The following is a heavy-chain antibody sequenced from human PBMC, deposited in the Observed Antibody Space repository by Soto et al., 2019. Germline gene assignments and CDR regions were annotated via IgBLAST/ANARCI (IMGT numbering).Heavy chain of an antibody. CDR1: GGSFSGYY. CDR2: INHSGST. D-gene: IGHD6-13*01. CDR3: ARENSVAAAGTLNWFDP. J-gene: IGHJ5*02. Sequence: SETLSLTCAVYGGSFSGYYWSWIRQPPGKGLEWIGEINHSGSTNYNPSLKSRVTISVDTSKNQFSLKLSSVTAADTAVYYCARENSVAAAGTLNWFDPWGQGTLVTVSS. V-gene: IGHV4-34*01.